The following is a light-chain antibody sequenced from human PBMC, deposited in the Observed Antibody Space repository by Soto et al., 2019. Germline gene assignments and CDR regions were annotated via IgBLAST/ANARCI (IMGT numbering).Light chain of an antibody. Sequence: QSALTHPASVSGSPGQSITISCTGTRSDVGSYNLVSWYQQHPGKAPKLMIYEVSKRPSGVSNRFSGSKSGNTASLTISGLQAEHEADYYCCSYAGSSTYVFGTGTKVTVL. V-gene: IGLV2-23*02. J-gene: IGLJ1*01. CDR1: RSDVGSYNL. CDR2: EVS. CDR3: CSYAGSSTYV.